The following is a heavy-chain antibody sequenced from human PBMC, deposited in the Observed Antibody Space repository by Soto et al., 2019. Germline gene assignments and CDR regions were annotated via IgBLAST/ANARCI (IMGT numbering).Heavy chain of an antibody. CDR1: GGTFSNYA. D-gene: IGHD6-13*01. V-gene: IGHV1-69*12. J-gene: IGHJ4*02. Sequence: QVQLVQSGAEVKKPGSSVKVSCKASGGTFSNYAISWVRQAPGQGLEWMGGIIPIFGTTNYAQRFQGRVTTTADESTSTAYMELSSLRSEDTSVYYCARVSSSWYKDYFDYWGQGTLFTVSS. CDR3: ARVSSSWYKDYFDY. CDR2: IIPIFGTT.